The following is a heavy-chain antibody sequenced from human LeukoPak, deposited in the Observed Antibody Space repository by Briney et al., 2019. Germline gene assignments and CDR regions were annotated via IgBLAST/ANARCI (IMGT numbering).Heavy chain of an antibody. J-gene: IGHJ4*02. V-gene: IGHV4-39*07. D-gene: IGHD3-9*01. CDR3: ARESRYSGFDY. CDR2: IYYSGST. CDR1: GGSISSYY. Sequence: PSETLSLTCTVSGGSISSYYWGWIRQPPGKGLEWIGSIYYSGSTYYNPSLKSRVTISVDTSKNQSSLKLSSVTAADTAVYYCARESRYSGFDYWGQGTLVTVSS.